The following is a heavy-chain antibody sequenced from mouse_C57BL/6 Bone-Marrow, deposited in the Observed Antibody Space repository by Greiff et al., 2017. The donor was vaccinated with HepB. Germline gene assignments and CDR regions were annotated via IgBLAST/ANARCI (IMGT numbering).Heavy chain of an antibody. CDR1: GFNIKDDY. CDR2: IDPENGDT. J-gene: IGHJ2*01. Sequence: VQLQQSGAELVRPGASVKLSCTASGFNIKDDYMHWVKQRPEQGLEWIGWIDPENGDTEYASKFQGKATITADTSSNTAYLQLSSLTSEDTAVYYCTTCYAGYWGQGTTLTVSS. D-gene: IGHD6-5*01. CDR3: TTCYAGY. V-gene: IGHV14-4*01.